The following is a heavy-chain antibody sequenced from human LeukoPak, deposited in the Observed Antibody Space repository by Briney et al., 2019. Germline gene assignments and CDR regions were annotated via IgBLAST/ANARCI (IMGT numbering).Heavy chain of an antibody. J-gene: IGHJ4*02. V-gene: IGHV3-66*01. D-gene: IGHD5-12*01. CDR2: IYSGSST. CDR3: AMGAIVATIDY. CDR1: GFTFSNAW. Sequence: GGSLRLSCAASGFTFSNAWMSWVRQAPGKGLEWVSLIYSGSSTYYADSVKGRFTISRDKSKNTLYLQMSSLRVEDTAVYYCAMGAIVATIDYWGQGTLVTVSS.